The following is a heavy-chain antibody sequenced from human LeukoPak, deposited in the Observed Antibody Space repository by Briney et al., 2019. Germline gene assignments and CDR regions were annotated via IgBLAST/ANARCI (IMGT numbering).Heavy chain of an antibody. CDR1: GFTVSSNY. V-gene: IGHV3-21*01. J-gene: IGHJ4*02. D-gene: IGHD2-2*01. Sequence: PGGSLRLSCAASGFTVSSNYMSWVRQAPGKGLEWVSSISSSSSYIYYADSVKGRFTISRDNAKNSLYLQMNSLRAEDTAVYYCARVATGWYQLVYYFDYWGQGTLVTVSS. CDR3: ARVATGWYQLVYYFDY. CDR2: ISSSSSYI.